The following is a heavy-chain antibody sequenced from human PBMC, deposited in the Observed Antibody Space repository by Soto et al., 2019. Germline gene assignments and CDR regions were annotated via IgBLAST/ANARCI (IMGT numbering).Heavy chain of an antibody. D-gene: IGHD3-22*01. J-gene: IGHJ4*02. CDR1: GGSISSYY. CDR2: IYYSGST. V-gene: IGHV4-59*01. Sequence: SETLSLTCTVSGGSISSYYWSWIRQPPGKGLEWIGYIYYSGSTNYNPSLKSRVTISVDASKNQFSLKLSSVTAADTAVYYCARSYYDSSGYYSIDYWGQGTLVTVSS. CDR3: ARSYYDSSGYYSIDY.